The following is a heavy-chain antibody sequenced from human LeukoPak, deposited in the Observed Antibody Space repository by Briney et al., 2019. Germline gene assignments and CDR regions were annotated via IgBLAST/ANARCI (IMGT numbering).Heavy chain of an antibody. CDR2: ISPYNGNT. D-gene: IGHD2-2*01. Sequence: PGASVKLSCKASGYTFTSYGISWMRQAPGQGLEWMGWISPYNGNTNYAQKLQGRVTMTTDTSTSTAYMELRSLRSDDTAVYYCARGHRGSVVPAALNYFDYWGQGTLVTVSS. J-gene: IGHJ4*02. CDR1: GYTFTSYG. CDR3: ARGHRGSVVPAALNYFDY. V-gene: IGHV1-18*01.